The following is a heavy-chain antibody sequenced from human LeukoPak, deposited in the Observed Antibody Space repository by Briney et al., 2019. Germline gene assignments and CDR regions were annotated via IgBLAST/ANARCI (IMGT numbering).Heavy chain of an antibody. CDR2: ISYDGSNK. CDR3: AKVGYGDPPYYFDY. Sequence: GRSLRLSCAASGFTFSSYAMHWVRQAPGKGLEWVAVISYDGSNKYYADSVKGRFTISRDNSKNTLYLQMNSLRAEDTAVYYCAKVGYGDPPYYFDYWGQGTLDTVSS. J-gene: IGHJ4*02. CDR1: GFTFSSYA. D-gene: IGHD4-17*01. V-gene: IGHV3-30-3*01.